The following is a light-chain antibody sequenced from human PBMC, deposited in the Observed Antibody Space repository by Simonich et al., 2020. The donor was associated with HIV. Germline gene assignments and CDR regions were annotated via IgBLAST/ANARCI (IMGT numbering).Light chain of an antibody. CDR2: GAS. CDR1: QSVSSN. Sequence: EIVMTQSPATLSVSPGERATLSCRARQSVSSNLAWYQQKPGQAPRLLIYGASTRATGIPARFSGSGSGTEFTLTISSMQSEDFAVYYCQQYDNWPLLFGQGTKLEIK. V-gene: IGKV3-15*01. J-gene: IGKJ2*01. CDR3: QQYDNWPLL.